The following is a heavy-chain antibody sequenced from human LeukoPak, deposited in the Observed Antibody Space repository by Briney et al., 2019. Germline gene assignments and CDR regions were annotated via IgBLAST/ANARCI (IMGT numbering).Heavy chain of an antibody. J-gene: IGHJ4*02. D-gene: IGHD4-17*01. CDR2: ISSSSSYI. CDR1: GFTFSSYS. V-gene: IGHV3-21*01. CDR3: AIWTTVTTPHFDY. Sequence: PGGSLRLSCAASGFTFSSYSMNWVRQAPGKGLEWVSSISSSSSYIYYADSVKGRFTISRDNAKNSLYLQMNSLRAEDTAVYYCAIWTTVTTPHFDYWGQGTLVTVSS.